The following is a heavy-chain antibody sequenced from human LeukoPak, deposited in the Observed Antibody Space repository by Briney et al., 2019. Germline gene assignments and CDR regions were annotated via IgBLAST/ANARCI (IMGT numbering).Heavy chain of an antibody. V-gene: IGHV3-30*02. J-gene: IGHJ3*02. CDR2: IRYDGSNK. CDR3: AKEAYCSGGSCPDAFDI. Sequence: PGGSLRLSCAAPGFTFSSYGMHWVRQAPGKGLEWVAFIRYDGSNKYYADSVKGRFTISRDNSKNTLYLQMNSLRAEDTAVYYCAKEAYCSGGSCPDAFDIWGQGTMVTVSS. CDR1: GFTFSSYG. D-gene: IGHD2-15*01.